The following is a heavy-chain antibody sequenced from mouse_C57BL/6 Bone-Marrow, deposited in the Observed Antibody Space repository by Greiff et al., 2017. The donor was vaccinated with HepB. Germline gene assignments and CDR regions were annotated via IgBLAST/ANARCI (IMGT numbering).Heavy chain of an antibody. D-gene: IGHD1-1*01. CDR3: ARSGPFYYYGSSPYWYFDV. CDR1: GFTFSDYY. Sequence: EVKLMESEGGLVQPGSSMKLSCTASGFTFSDYYMAWVRQVPEKGLEWVANFNYDGSSTYYLDSLKSRFIISRDNSKNILYLQMSSLKSEDTATYYCARSGPFYYYGSSPYWYFDVWGTGTTVTVSS. CDR2: FNYDGSST. J-gene: IGHJ1*03. V-gene: IGHV5-16*01.